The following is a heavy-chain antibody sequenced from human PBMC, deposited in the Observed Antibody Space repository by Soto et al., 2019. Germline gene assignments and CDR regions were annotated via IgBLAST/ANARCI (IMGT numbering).Heavy chain of an antibody. CDR3: VRFSCGFCFPASAY. CDR1: GFTFSSSA. J-gene: IGHJ4*02. D-gene: IGHD2-15*01. V-gene: IGHV3-23*01. CDR2: ISTGGGAT. Sequence: EVQLLESGGGLEHPGGSLRLSCAVSGFTFSSSAMSWVRQAPGMGLEWVSAISTGGGATHYSDSVKGRFTISRDNSKNTLYLQMNSLRADDTAVYYCVRFSCGFCFPASAYWGQGTLVTVSS.